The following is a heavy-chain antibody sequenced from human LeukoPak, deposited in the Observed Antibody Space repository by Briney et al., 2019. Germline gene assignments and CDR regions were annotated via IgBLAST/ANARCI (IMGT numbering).Heavy chain of an antibody. V-gene: IGHV3-74*01. CDR1: GFTFSSYW. CDR3: ARGIGSGWYLD. Sequence: GGSLRLSCAASGFTFSSYWMHWVRHAPGKGLVWVSHINSDGSTTNYADSVKGRFTISRDNAKNTLYLQINSLRAEDTAVYYCARGIGSGWYLDWGQGTLVTVSA. D-gene: IGHD6-19*01. CDR2: INSDGSTT. J-gene: IGHJ4*02.